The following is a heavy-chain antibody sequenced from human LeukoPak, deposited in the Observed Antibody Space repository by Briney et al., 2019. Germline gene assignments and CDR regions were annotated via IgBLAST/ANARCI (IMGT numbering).Heavy chain of an antibody. V-gene: IGHV4-59*01. Sequence: SETLSLTCTVFGGSISSYYWSWIRQPPGKGLEWIGYIYYSGSTNYNPSLKSRVTISVDTSKNQFSLKLSSVTAADTAVYYCARALGDYYDSSAAFDIWGQGTMVTVSS. D-gene: IGHD3-22*01. CDR2: IYYSGST. CDR1: GGSISSYY. J-gene: IGHJ3*02. CDR3: ARALGDYYDSSAAFDI.